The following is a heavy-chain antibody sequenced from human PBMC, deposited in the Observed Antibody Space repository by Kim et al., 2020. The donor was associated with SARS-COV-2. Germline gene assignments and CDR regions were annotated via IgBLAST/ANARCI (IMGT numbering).Heavy chain of an antibody. CDR3: TRRWLQGSY. CDR2: GTT. Sequence: GTTDYAAPVKGRFTISRDDSKNTLYLQMNSLKTEGTAVYYCTRRWLQGSYWGQGTLVTVSS. V-gene: IGHV3-15*01. J-gene: IGHJ4*02. D-gene: IGHD5-12*01.